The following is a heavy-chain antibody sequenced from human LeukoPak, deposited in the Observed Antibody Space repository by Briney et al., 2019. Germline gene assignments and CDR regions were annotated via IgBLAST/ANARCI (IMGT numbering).Heavy chain of an antibody. CDR3: AGAAFDSSGYPGGLDAFDI. V-gene: IGHV4-34*01. CDR1: GGSFSGYY. Sequence: SETLSLTCAVYGGSFSGYYWSWIRQPPGKGLEWIGEINHSGSTNYNPSLKSRVTISVDTSKNQFSLKLSSVTAADTAVYYCAGAAFDSSGYPGGLDAFDIWGQGTMVTVSS. J-gene: IGHJ3*02. D-gene: IGHD3-22*01. CDR2: INHSGST.